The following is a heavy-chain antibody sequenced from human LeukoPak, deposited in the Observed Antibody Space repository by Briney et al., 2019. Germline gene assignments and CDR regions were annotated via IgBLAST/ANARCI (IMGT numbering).Heavy chain of an antibody. J-gene: IGHJ6*04. V-gene: IGHV3-7*01. Sequence: TGGSLRLSCAASGFTFSNYWMSWVRQAAGKGLEWVANIKQDGSETHYVDSVRGRFTISRDNAKNSLYLQMNSLRAEDTAVYYCAELGITMIGGVWGKGTTVTISS. CDR2: IKQDGSET. CDR3: AELGITMIGGV. CDR1: GFTFSNYW. D-gene: IGHD3-10*02.